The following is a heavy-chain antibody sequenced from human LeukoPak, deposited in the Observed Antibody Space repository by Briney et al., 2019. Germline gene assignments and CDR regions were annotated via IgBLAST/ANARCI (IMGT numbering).Heavy chain of an antibody. CDR2: IWYEGSNK. CDR3: ARDLVRYCSSINCSRSIDY. Sequence: GGSLRLSCAASGFIFSAYGMHWVRQAPAKGLEWVEIIWYEGSNKYYADSVKGRFTISRDNSKNTLYVQMDSLRAEDTAVYYCARDLVRYCSSINCSRSIDYWGQGTLVTVSS. J-gene: IGHJ4*02. CDR1: GFIFSAYG. D-gene: IGHD2-2*01. V-gene: IGHV3-33*01.